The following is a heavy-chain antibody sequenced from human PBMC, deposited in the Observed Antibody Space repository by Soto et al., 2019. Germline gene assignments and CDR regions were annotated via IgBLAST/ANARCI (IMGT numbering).Heavy chain of an antibody. CDR3: ARAPRWGYNWNANSNIGFDY. J-gene: IGHJ4*02. Sequence: GGSLRLSCAASGFTFSSYAMHWVRQAPGKGLEWVAVISYDGSNKYYADSVKGRFTISRDNSKNTLYLQMNSLRAEDTAVYYCARAPRWGYNWNANSNIGFDYWGQGTLVTVSS. CDR1: GFTFSSYA. D-gene: IGHD1-1*01. CDR2: ISYDGSNK. V-gene: IGHV3-30-3*01.